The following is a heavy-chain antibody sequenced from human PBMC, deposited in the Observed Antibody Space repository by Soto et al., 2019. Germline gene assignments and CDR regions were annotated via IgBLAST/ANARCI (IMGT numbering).Heavy chain of an antibody. Sequence: SGPTLVNPTETLTLTCTVSGFSLSNARMGVSWIRQPPGKALEWLAHIFSNDEKSYSTSLKSRLTISKDTSKSQVVLTMTNMDPVDTATYYCARMLESSGWTADFDYWGQGTLVTVSS. D-gene: IGHD6-19*01. CDR3: ARMLESSGWTADFDY. CDR2: IFSNDEK. CDR1: GFSLSNARMG. V-gene: IGHV2-26*01. J-gene: IGHJ4*02.